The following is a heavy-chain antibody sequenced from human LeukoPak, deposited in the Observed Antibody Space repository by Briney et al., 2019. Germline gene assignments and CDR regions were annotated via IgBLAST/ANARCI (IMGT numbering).Heavy chain of an antibody. J-gene: IGHJ4*02. CDR2: INHSGST. D-gene: IGHD3-22*01. CDR1: GGSFSGYY. Sequence: PSETLSLTCAVYGGSFSGYYWSWIRQPPGKGLEWMGEINHSGSTNYNTSLKSRVTISVDTSKNQFSLKLSSVTAADTAVYYCASVSSGYRDYWGQGTLVTVSS. CDR3: ASVSSGYRDY. V-gene: IGHV4-34*01.